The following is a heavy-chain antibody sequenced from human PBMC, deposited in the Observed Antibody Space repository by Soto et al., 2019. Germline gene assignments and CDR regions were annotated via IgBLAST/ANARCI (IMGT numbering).Heavy chain of an antibody. CDR1: GGSINSGGYS. D-gene: IGHD4-17*01. J-gene: IGHJ5*02. Sequence: PSETLSLTCDVSGGSINSGGYSWSWIRQPPGKGLEWIGEINHSGSTNYNPSLKSRVTISVDTSKNQFSLKLSSVTAADTAVYYCARGQGTVTTRWFDPWGQGTLVTVSS. CDR2: INHSGST. CDR3: ARGQGTVTTRWFDP. V-gene: IGHV4-34*01.